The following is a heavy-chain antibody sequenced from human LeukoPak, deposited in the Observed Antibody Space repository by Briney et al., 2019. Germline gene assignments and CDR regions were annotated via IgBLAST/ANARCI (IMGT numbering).Heavy chain of an antibody. CDR2: INPSGGRT. Sequence: ASVKVSCKASGYTFTNYYMHWVRQAPGQGLEWMGIINPSGGRTSYAQNFEGRVTMTRNTSTSTVYMEVSSLRSEDTAVYYCARGPYSSSWDEDYWGQGTLVTVSS. V-gene: IGHV1-46*01. CDR3: ARGPYSSSWDEDY. D-gene: IGHD6-13*01. J-gene: IGHJ4*02. CDR1: GYTFTNYY.